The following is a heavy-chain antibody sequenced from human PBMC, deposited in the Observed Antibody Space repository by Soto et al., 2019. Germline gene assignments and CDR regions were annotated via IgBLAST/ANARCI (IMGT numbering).Heavy chain of an antibody. CDR2: IIPIFGTA. CDR1: GGTFSSYA. D-gene: IGHD2-2*01. J-gene: IGHJ6*02. Sequence: GASVKVSCKASGGTFSSYAISWVRQAPGQGLEWMGGIIPIFGTANYAQKFQGRVTITADESTSTAYMELSSLRSEDTAVYYCARDYCSSTSCYWGYYYGMDGWGQGTTVTVSS. CDR3: ARDYCSSTSCYWGYYYGMDG. V-gene: IGHV1-69*13.